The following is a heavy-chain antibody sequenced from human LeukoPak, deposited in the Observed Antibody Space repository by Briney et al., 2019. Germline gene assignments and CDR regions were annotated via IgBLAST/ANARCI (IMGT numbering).Heavy chain of an antibody. D-gene: IGHD6-19*01. CDR2: IYSGSTT. V-gene: IGHV3-53*01. CDR1: GFTVNSNY. Sequence: PGGPLRLSCAASGFTVNSNYMSWVRQAPGKALEGGSIIYSGSTTYYADSVKGRFTISRDNFRSTLYLQMNSLRAENTAVYYCARGMGSAPFDYWGKGTLVTVSS. J-gene: IGHJ4*01. CDR3: ARGMGSAPFDY.